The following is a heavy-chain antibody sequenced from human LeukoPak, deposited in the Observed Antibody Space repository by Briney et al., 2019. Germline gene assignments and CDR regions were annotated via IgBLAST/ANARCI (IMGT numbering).Heavy chain of an antibody. V-gene: IGHV3-30-3*01. CDR2: ISYDGSNK. D-gene: IGHD1-26*01. CDR3: ARGMTGGSYSRFDY. CDR1: GFTFSRYA. J-gene: IGHJ4*02. Sequence: QPGGSLRLSCAASGFTFSRYAMHWVRQAPGKGLEWVAVISYDGSNKYYADSVKGRFTISRDNSKNTLYLQMNSLRAEDTAVYFCARGMTGGSYSRFDYWGQGTLVTVSS.